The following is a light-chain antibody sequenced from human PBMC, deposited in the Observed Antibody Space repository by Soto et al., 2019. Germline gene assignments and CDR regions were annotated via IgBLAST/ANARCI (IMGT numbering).Light chain of an antibody. CDR1: SSDVGGYNY. CDR3: SSYTTSNTRQIA. Sequence: QSALTQPASVSGSPGQSITISCTGTSSDVGGYNYVSWYQHHPGKAPKLLIYDVSNRPSGVSNRFSGSKSDNTASLTISGLQPEDEADYYCSSYTTSNTRQIAFGTGTKVTVL. J-gene: IGLJ1*01. CDR2: DVS. V-gene: IGLV2-14*03.